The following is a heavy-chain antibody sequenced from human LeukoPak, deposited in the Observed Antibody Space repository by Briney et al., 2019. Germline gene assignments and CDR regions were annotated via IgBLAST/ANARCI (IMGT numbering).Heavy chain of an antibody. Sequence: GGSLRLSCAASGFTFSSYSMNWVRQAPGKGLELVSSISSSSSYIYYADSVKGRFTISRDNAKNSLYLQMNSLRAEDTAVYYCAREDIAARPVSEYWGQGTLVTVSS. CDR3: AREDIAARPVSEY. J-gene: IGHJ4*02. CDR1: GFTFSSYS. V-gene: IGHV3-21*01. D-gene: IGHD6-6*01. CDR2: ISSSSSYI.